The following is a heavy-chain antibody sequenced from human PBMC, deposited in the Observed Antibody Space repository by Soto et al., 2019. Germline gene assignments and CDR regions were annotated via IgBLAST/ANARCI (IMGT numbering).Heavy chain of an antibody. V-gene: IGHV3-13*05. J-gene: IGHJ6*02. CDR3: ARAYSGRLPRRADYYFAMGV. CDR2: IGAADDP. CDR1: AFSFSAYD. Sequence: PGGSLRLSCAASAFSFSAYDMHWARQTTGKRLEWLSAIGAADDPSYLGFVKGRFTISRENAKKSLYLQMNSLSAEDTAVYYCARAYSGRLPRRADYYFAMGVWGQGTTVTVSS. D-gene: IGHD2-15*01.